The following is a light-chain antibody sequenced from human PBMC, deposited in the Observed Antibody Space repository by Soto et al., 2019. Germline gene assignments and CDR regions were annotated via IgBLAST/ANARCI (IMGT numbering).Light chain of an antibody. CDR1: SSDVGSYDH. J-gene: IGLJ1*01. CDR3: ISYTGSSTSYV. CDR2: AVS. Sequence: QCLLTQPACVSGSPGQSITISCSGTSSDVGSYDHVAWYQQFPGKTPKLMIYAVSNRPSGVSNRFSGSKSGNTASLTISGLQAEDEADYYCISYTGSSTSYVFGTGTKVTVL. V-gene: IGLV2-14*01.